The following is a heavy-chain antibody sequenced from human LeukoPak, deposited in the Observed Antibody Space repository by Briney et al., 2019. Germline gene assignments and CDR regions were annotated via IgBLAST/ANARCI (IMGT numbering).Heavy chain of an antibody. Sequence: GGSLRLSCAASGFSSSSYAMSWVRQAPEKGLGWDSGISGSGGSTYYADSVTGRFTISRDNSRNTLYLQMNSPRAEDTAVYYCAILPGYSSGWYEVNYWGQGTLVTVSS. D-gene: IGHD6-13*01. J-gene: IGHJ4*02. CDR1: GFSSSSYA. V-gene: IGHV3-23*01. CDR2: ISGSGGST. CDR3: AILPGYSSGWYEVNY.